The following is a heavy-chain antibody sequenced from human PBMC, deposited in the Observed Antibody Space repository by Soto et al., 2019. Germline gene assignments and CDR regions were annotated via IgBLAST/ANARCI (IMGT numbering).Heavy chain of an antibody. CDR2: IYYSGST. V-gene: IGHV4-59*08. CDR3: NSLRVDDTALYYCIKESTPGGLDH. D-gene: IGHD3-16*01. J-gene: IGHJ4*01. CDR1: GGSINDYF. Sequence: SETLSLTCTVSGGSINDYFWSWVRQPPGKGLEWIGYIYYSGSTNYNASLKSRVTISVDTSKNQLSLRLSSVTARNSLYLEMNSLRVDDTALYYCIKESTPGGLDHWGHGTLVTVSS.